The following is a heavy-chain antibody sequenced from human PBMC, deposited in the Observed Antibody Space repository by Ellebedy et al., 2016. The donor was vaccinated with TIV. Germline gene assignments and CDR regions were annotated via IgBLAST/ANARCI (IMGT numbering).Heavy chain of an antibody. V-gene: IGHV3-23*01. Sequence: GESLKISCAASGFTFSRYAMTWVRQAPGKGLEWASGIVGSGGGIFYADSLKGRFTISRDNSKSTVDLQMNSLRAEDTAIYYCARDRTPGDGYWVFDQWGQGALVTVSS. CDR2: IVGSGGGI. CDR3: ARDRTPGDGYWVFDQ. CDR1: GFTFSRYA. J-gene: IGHJ4*02. D-gene: IGHD5-18*01.